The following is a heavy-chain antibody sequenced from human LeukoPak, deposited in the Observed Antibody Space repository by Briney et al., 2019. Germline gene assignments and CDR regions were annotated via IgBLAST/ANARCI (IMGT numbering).Heavy chain of an antibody. CDR3: ARDRFGMSATGSDYY. J-gene: IGHJ4*02. CDR2: IYYSGST. V-gene: IGHV4-59*12. CDR1: GGSISSYY. D-gene: IGHD3-10*01. Sequence: PSETLSLTCTVSGGSISSYYWSWIRQPPGKGLEWIGYIYYSGSTNYNPSLKSRVTISVDTSKNQFSLKLSSVIAADTAVYYCARDRFGMSATGSDYYWGQGILVTVSS.